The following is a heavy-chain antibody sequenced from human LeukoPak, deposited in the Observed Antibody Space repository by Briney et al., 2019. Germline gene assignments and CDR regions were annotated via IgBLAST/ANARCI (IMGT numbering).Heavy chain of an antibody. CDR1: GASISTSGSY. Sequence: SETLSLTCSVSGASISTSGSYWGWIRQPPGKGLVWIGSIYYSGKTYDNPSLKSRVTMSVDMSKNQFSLQLNSVTAADTAVYYCARTIIAFHSPLDSWGQGTLVTVSS. D-gene: IGHD2-15*01. J-gene: IGHJ4*02. CDR3: ARTIIAFHSPLDS. CDR2: IYYSGKT. V-gene: IGHV4-39*01.